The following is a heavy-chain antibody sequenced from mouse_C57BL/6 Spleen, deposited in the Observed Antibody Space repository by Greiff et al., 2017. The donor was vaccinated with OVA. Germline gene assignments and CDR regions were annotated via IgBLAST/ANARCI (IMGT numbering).Heavy chain of an antibody. J-gene: IGHJ2*01. D-gene: IGHD3-3*01. CDR3: ARSLAGLYYFDY. V-gene: IGHV1-39*01. CDR1: GYSFTDYN. CDR2: INPNYGTT. Sequence: EVHLVESGPELVKPGASVKISCKASGYSFTDYNMNWVKQSNGKSLEWIGVINPNYGTTSYNQKFKGKATLTVDQSSSTAYMQLNSLTSEDSAVYYCARSLAGLYYFDYWGQGTTLTVSS.